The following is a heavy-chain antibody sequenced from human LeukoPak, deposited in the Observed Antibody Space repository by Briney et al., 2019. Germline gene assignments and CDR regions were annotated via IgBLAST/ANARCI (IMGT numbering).Heavy chain of an antibody. CDR2: ITWNSGNI. CDR1: GFTFGDYA. J-gene: IGHJ4*02. CDR3: AKARRPSVEPSYYFDY. Sequence: GGSLRLSCAASGFTFGDYAMHWVRQAPGKGLEWDSGITWNSGNIGYADSVKGRFTISRDNAKNSLYLQMNSLIPEDMALYYCAKARRPSVEPSYYFDYWGQGTLVTVSS. V-gene: IGHV3-9*03. D-gene: IGHD1-14*01.